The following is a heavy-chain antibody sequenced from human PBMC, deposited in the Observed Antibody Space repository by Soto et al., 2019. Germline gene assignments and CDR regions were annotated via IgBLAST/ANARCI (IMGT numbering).Heavy chain of an antibody. D-gene: IGHD3-10*01. CDR3: ARDPYYYGSGSYHDY. CDR1: GFTFSSYS. CDR2: ISSSSSTI. J-gene: IGHJ4*02. Sequence: PGGSLRLSCAASGFTFSSYSMNWVRQAPGKGLEWVSYISSSSSTIYYADSVKGRFTISRDNAKNSLYLQMNSLRAEDTAVYYCARDPYYYGSGSYHDYWGQGTLVTVSS. V-gene: IGHV3-48*01.